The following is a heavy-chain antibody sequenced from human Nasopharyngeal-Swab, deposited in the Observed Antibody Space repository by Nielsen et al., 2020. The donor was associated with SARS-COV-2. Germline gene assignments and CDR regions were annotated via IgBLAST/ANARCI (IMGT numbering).Heavy chain of an antibody. J-gene: IGHJ4*02. CDR1: GFTFSSYA. D-gene: IGHD5-24*01. V-gene: IGHV3-64*01. CDR3: ARGWRWADDY. Sequence: GESLKTPRAAFGFTFSSYAMHRVRQAPGKGLEYVSAISSNGGSTYYANSVKGRFTISRDNSKNTLYLQMGSLRAEDMAVYYCARGWRWADDYWGQGTLVTVSS. CDR2: ISSNGGST.